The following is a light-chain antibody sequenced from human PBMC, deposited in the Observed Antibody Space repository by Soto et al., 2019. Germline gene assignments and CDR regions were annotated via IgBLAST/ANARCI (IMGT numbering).Light chain of an antibody. J-gene: IGLJ1*01. CDR3: CSFTTGNTAYV. CDR2: EVT. V-gene: IGLV2-14*01. Sequence: SGLTQPGSVSASPGQSITMSCPVTTSGFGLYNYVSWYQQHPGKAPKVMIYEVTNRPSGVSTRFSGSKSGNTASLTISGLQAEDEAEYYCCSFTTGNTAYVFGTGTKVTV. CDR1: TSGFGLYNY.